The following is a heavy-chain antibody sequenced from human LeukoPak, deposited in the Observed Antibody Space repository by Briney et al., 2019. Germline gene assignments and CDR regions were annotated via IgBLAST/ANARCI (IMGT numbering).Heavy chain of an antibody. D-gene: IGHD2-8*01. J-gene: IGHJ4*02. CDR2: INPNSGGA. Sequence: ASVKLSCKASGSTFTGYYMHWMRQAPGQGLEWMGWINPNSGGANYAQKYPGRVTMTRDTSISTAYMELSRLRSDDTAVYYCARDEWCFDYWGQGTLVTVSS. V-gene: IGHV1-2*02. CDR1: GSTFTGYY. CDR3: ARDEWCFDY.